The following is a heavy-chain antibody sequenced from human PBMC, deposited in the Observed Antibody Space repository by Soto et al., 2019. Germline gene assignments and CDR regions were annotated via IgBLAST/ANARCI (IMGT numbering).Heavy chain of an antibody. CDR1: GYAFTTYG. CDR3: ASGRYGDY. J-gene: IGHJ4*02. V-gene: IGHV1-18*01. CDR2: ISAHNGNT. D-gene: IGHD1-26*01. Sequence: QVHLVQSGAEVKKPGASVKVSCKGSGYAFTTYGITWVRQAPGQGLEWMGWISAHNGNTNYAQKLQGRVTVTRDTYTSTAYMELRSLRSDATAVYYCASGRYGDYWGQGALVTVSS.